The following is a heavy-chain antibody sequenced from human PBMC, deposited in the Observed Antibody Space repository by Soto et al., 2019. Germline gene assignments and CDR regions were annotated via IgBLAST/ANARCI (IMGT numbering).Heavy chain of an antibody. CDR1: GITFSDYY. V-gene: IGHV3-11*01. D-gene: IGHD2-2*02. Sequence: SLILSCAASGITFSDYYMSWIRQAPGKGLEWVSYISSSGSTIYYADSVKGRFTISRDNAKNSLYLQMNSLRAEDTAVYYCARVRRDCISTSCYSYYYYGMDVWGQGTTVTVSS. J-gene: IGHJ6*02. CDR2: ISSSGSTI. CDR3: ARVRRDCISTSCYSYYYYGMDV.